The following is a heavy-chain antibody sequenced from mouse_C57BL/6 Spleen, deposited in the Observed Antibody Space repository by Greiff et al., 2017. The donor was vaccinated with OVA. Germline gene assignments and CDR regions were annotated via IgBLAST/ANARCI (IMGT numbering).Heavy chain of an antibody. J-gene: IGHJ3*01. D-gene: IGHD2-4*01. CDR1: GYTFTSYW. CDR3: ARVGDYDGGWFAY. V-gene: IGHV1-52*01. Sequence: VQLQQPGAELVRPGSSVKLSCKASGYTFTSYWMHWVKQRPIQGLEWIGNIDPSDSETHYNQKFKDKATLTVDKSSSTAYMQLSSLTSEDSAVYYCARVGDYDGGWFAYWGQGTLVTVSA. CDR2: IDPSDSET.